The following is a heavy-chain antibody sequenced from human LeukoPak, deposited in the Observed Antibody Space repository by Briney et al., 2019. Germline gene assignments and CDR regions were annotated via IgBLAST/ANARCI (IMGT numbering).Heavy chain of an antibody. V-gene: IGHV1-2*02. Sequence: ASVKVSCKASGYTFTGYYMHWVRQAPGQGPEWMGWINPNSGGTNYAQKFQGRVTMTRDTSISTAYMELSRLRSDDTAVYYCARVAVGPYAFDIWGQGTMVTVSS. CDR1: GYTFTGYY. CDR3: ARVAVGPYAFDI. J-gene: IGHJ3*02. CDR2: INPNSGGT. D-gene: IGHD6-19*01.